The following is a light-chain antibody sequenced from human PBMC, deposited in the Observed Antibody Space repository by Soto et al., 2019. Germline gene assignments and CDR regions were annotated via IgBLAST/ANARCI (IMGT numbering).Light chain of an antibody. CDR3: QSYDSSLSGWV. V-gene: IGLV1-40*01. Sequence: QPVLTQPPSASGTPGQRVTISCSGSNSNIGSNFVHWYQQVPGTAPKLLLYGNSNRPSGVPDRFSGSKSGTSASLAITGLQAEDEADYYCQSYDSSLSGWVFGGGTKVTVL. CDR1: NSNIGSNF. CDR2: GNS. J-gene: IGLJ3*02.